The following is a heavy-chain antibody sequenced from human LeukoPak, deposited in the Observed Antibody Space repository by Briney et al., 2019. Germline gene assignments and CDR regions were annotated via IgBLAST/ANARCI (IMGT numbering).Heavy chain of an antibody. Sequence: GGSLRLSCVASRFTFSSYAMSWVRQAPGKGLEWVSSISGSGGSTYYAGSVKGRFTISRDNSKNTLYLQMNSLRAEDTALYYCAKSRWIQLWLGAFDIWGQGTMVTVSS. CDR2: ISGSGGST. CDR1: RFTFSSYA. V-gene: IGHV3-23*01. CDR3: AKSRWIQLWLGAFDI. D-gene: IGHD5-18*01. J-gene: IGHJ3*02.